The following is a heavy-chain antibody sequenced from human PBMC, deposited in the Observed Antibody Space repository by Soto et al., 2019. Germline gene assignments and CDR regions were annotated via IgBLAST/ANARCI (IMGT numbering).Heavy chain of an antibody. CDR2: IYYSGST. Sequence: PSETLSLTCSVSGGSISSYYCSWIRQPPGKRLKWIGYIYYSGSTNYNPSHKSRVTISVDTSKNQFSLKLSSVTAADTAVYYCARVVGGVYGSGPNLGNDYWGQGTLVTVSS. J-gene: IGHJ4*02. CDR1: GGSISSYY. D-gene: IGHD6-6*01. CDR3: ARVVGGVYGSGPNLGNDY. V-gene: IGHV4-59*01.